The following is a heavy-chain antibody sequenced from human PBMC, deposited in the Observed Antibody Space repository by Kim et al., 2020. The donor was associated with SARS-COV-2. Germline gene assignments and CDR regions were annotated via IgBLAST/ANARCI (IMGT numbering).Heavy chain of an antibody. J-gene: IGHJ5*02. CDR2: IYYSGST. D-gene: IGHD6-13*01. CDR3: ARDIAAAAHWFDP. V-gene: IGHV4-59*01. Sequence: SETLSLTCTVSGGSISSYYWSWIRQPPGKGLEWIGYIYYSGSTNYNPSLKSRVTISVDTSKNQFSLKLSSVTAADTAVYYCARDIAAAAHWFDPWGQGTLVTVAS. CDR1: GGSISSYY.